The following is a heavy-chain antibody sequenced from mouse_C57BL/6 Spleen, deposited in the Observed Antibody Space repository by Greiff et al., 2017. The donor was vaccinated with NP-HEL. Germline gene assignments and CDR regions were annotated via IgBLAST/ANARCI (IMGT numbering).Heavy chain of an antibody. CDR3: ARRGFITPWYCDV. CDR2: INPNNGGT. J-gene: IGHJ1*03. Sequence: EVQLQQSGPELVKPGASVKISCKASGYTFTDYYMNWVKQSHGKSLEWIGDINPNNGGTSYNQKFKGKATLTVDKSSSTAYMELRSLTSEDSSVYYCARRGFITPWYCDVWGKGTTVTVSS. D-gene: IGHD1-1*01. V-gene: IGHV1-26*01. CDR1: GYTFTDYY.